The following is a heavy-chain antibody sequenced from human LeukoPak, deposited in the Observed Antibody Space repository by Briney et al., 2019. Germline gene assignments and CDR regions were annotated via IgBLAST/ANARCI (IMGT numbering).Heavy chain of an antibody. CDR1: GFTFSSYW. D-gene: IGHD1-26*01. V-gene: IGHV3-7*01. J-gene: IGHJ4*02. CDR2: IKQDGSEK. Sequence: GGSLRLSCGASGFTFSSYWMSWVRQAPGKGLEWVANIKQDGSEKYYVESVKGRFTISRDNARSSLFLQMNSLRAEDMAIYYCARHSGTYFDYWGPGTLVTVSS. CDR3: ARHSGTYFDY.